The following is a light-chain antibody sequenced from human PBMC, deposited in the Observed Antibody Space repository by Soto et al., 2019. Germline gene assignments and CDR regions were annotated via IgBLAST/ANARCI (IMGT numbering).Light chain of an antibody. Sequence: QLVLTQSSSASASLGSSVKLTCTLSSGHSTYIIAWHQQQPGKAPRYLMKLEGSGNYNKGSGVPDRFSGSSSGADRYLYISNLQSEDEVDYYCEAWDSDTRVFGGGTQLTVL. CDR2: LEGSGNY. V-gene: IGLV4-60*03. CDR1: SGHSTYI. CDR3: EAWDSDTRV. J-gene: IGLJ7*01.